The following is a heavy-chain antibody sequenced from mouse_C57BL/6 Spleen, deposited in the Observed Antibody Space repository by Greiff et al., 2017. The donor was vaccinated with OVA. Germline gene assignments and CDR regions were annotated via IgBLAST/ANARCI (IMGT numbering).Heavy chain of an antibody. V-gene: IGHV5-17*01. Sequence: EVQLVESGGGLVKPGGSLKLSCAASGFTFSDYGMHWVRQAPEKGLEWVAYISSGSSTIYYADTVKGRFTISRDNAKNTLFLQMTSLRSEDTAMYYCARYPGAYAMDYWGQGTSVTVSS. CDR1: GFTFSDYG. CDR3: ARYPGAYAMDY. CDR2: ISSGSSTI. J-gene: IGHJ4*01.